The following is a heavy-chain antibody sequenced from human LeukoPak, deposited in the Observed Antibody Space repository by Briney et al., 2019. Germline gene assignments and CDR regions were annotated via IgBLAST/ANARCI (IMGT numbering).Heavy chain of an antibody. D-gene: IGHD6-19*01. V-gene: IGHV3-30*04. CDR1: GFTFSSYA. Sequence: GGSLRLSCAVSGFTFSSYAMHWVRQAPGKGLEWVAVISYDGSNKYYADSVKGRFTISRDNSKNTLYLQMNSLRAEDTAVYYCARDWGIAVAGTNWFDPWGQGTLVTVSS. J-gene: IGHJ5*02. CDR2: ISYDGSNK. CDR3: ARDWGIAVAGTNWFDP.